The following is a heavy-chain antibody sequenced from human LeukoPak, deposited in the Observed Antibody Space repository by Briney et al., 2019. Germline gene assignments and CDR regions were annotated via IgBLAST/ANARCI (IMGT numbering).Heavy chain of an antibody. Sequence: GGSLRLSCAASGFTFSDYYMNWIRQAPGKGLEWVSYISSSSSYTNCADSVKGRFTISRDNAKNSLYLQMNSLRAEDTAVYYCVRDLGGDSYGYVHYGMDVWGKGTTVTVSS. D-gene: IGHD5-18*01. CDR3: VRDLGGDSYGYVHYGMDV. CDR2: ISSSSSYT. J-gene: IGHJ6*04. V-gene: IGHV3-11*06. CDR1: GFTFSDYY.